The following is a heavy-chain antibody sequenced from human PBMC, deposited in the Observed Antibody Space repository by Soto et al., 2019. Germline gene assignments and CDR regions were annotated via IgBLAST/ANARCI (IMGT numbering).Heavy chain of an antibody. J-gene: IGHJ4*02. CDR1: GFTFSSYG. CDR2: IWYDGSNK. CDR3: ANHNYYDSSGYRSRGFDY. Sequence: GGSLRLSCAASGFTFSSYGMHWVRQAPGKGLEWVAVIWYDGSNKYYADSVKGRFTISRDNSKNTLYLQMNSLRAEDTAVYYCANHNYYDSSGYRSRGFDYWGQGTLVTVSS. V-gene: IGHV3-33*06. D-gene: IGHD3-22*01.